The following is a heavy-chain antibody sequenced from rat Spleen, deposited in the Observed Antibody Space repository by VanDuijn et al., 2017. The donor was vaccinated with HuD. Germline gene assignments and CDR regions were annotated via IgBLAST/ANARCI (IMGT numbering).Heavy chain of an antibody. J-gene: IGHJ2*01. Sequence: EVQLVESGGGLVQPGRSLKLSCAASGFTFSNHGMAWVRQAPTKGLEWVAYISTAGSNTFYRDSVKGRFTISRDNDKSTLHLQMDSLRSEDTATYYCTTWDYYDNRFDYWGQGVMVTVSS. CDR3: TTWDYYDNRFDY. D-gene: IGHD1-6*01. CDR2: ISTAGSNT. V-gene: IGHV5-27*01. CDR1: GFTFSNHG.